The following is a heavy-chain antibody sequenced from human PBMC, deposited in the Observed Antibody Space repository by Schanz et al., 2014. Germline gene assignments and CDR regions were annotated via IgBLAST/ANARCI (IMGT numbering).Heavy chain of an antibody. V-gene: IGHV1-18*01. CDR3: ARDAADFYDILTEEDY. CDR1: GYTFTSYG. CDR2: ISAYNGNT. J-gene: IGHJ4*02. D-gene: IGHD3-9*01. Sequence: QDQLLQSGAAVKKPGASVKVSCKASGYTFTSYGISWVRQAPGQGLEWMGWISAYNGNTKYPQKLQGRVTMTTVTSTSTAYMELRSLRSDDTALYYCARDAADFYDILTEEDYWGQGTLVTVSS.